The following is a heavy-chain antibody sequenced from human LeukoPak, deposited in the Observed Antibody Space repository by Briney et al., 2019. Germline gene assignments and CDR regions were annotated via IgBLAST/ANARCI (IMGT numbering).Heavy chain of an antibody. CDR3: ARAFRYCSSTSCYLDP. CDR2: ISTSSST. Sequence: GGSLRLSCAASGFTFSDYYMSWIRQAPGKGLEWVSYISTSSSTNYADSVKGRFTISRDNAKNSLYLQMNSLRAEDTAVYYCARAFRYCSSTSCYLDPWGQGTLVTVSS. CDR1: GFTFSDYY. J-gene: IGHJ5*02. V-gene: IGHV3-11*06. D-gene: IGHD2-2*01.